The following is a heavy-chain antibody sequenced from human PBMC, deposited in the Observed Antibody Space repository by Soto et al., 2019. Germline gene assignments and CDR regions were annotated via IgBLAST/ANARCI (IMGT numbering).Heavy chain of an antibody. Sequence: GGSLRLSCTASGFTFGDYAMSWVRQAPGKGLEWVGFIRSNDYGGASEYAASVKGRFTISRDDTNSIAYLQMNSLKTEDTAVYYCTRNQYYYGMDVWGQGTTVTVSS. CDR1: GFTFGDYA. CDR3: TRNQYYYGMDV. J-gene: IGHJ6*02. CDR2: IRSNDYGGAS. V-gene: IGHV3-49*04.